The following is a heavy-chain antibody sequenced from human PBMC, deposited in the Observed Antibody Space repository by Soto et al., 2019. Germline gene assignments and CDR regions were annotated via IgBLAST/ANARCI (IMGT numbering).Heavy chain of an antibody. CDR2: MYNSGST. D-gene: IGHD5-18*01. V-gene: IGHV4-39*01. CDR1: GGSIRSSSSY. Sequence: PSETLSLTCTVSGGSIRSSSSYWGWIRRPPGKGLEWIGSMYNSGSTYYNSSLQSRVTISVDTSKNQFSLRLSSVTAADTAVYYCAXAGRIHPWFLDSYYFDYWGQGTLVTVSS. J-gene: IGHJ4*02. CDR3: AXAGRIHPWFLDSYYFDY.